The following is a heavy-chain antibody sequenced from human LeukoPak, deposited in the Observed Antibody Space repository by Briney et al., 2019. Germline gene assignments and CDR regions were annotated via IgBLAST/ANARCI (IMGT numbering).Heavy chain of an antibody. CDR2: INHSGST. V-gene: IGHV4-34*01. CDR1: GGSFSGYY. Sequence: SETLSLTCAVYGGSFSGYYWSWIRQPPGKGLEWIGEINHSGSTNYNPSLKSRVTISVDTSKNQFSLKLSSVTAADTAVYYCARGFLDIVATATQHDAFDIWGQGTMVTVSS. J-gene: IGHJ3*02. D-gene: IGHD5-12*01. CDR3: ARGFLDIVATATQHDAFDI.